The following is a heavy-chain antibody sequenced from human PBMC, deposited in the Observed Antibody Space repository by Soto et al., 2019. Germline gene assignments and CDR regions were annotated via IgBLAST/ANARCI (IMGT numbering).Heavy chain of an antibody. CDR3: ANRRAGYSSSWYLAH. CDR1: GFTFSSYA. J-gene: IGHJ4*02. CDR2: ISGSGGST. V-gene: IGHV3-23*01. D-gene: IGHD6-13*01. Sequence: LRLSCAASGFTFSSYAMSWVRQAPGKGLEWVSAISGSGGSTYYADSVKGRFTISRDNSKNTLYLQMNSLRAEDTAVYYCANRRAGYSSSWYLAHWGQGTLVTVSS.